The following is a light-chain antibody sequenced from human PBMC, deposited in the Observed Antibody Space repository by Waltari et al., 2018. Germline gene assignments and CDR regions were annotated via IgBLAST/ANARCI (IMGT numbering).Light chain of an antibody. CDR2: RNN. Sequence: QSVLTQPPSASGTPGQRVTISCSGSSSNIGSNYVYWYQQLPGTAPKLLIYRNNQRPSGVPDRFYGSKSGTSASLAISGLRSEDEADYYCAAWDDSLNWVFGGGTKLTVL. CDR1: SSNIGSNY. CDR3: AAWDDSLNWV. J-gene: IGLJ3*02. V-gene: IGLV1-47*01.